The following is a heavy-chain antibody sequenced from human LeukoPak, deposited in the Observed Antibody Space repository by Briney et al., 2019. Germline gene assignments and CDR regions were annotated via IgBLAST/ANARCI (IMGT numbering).Heavy chain of an antibody. CDR1: GGSISSYY. V-gene: IGHV4-34*01. Sequence: PSETLSLTCTVSGGSISSYYWSWIRQPPGKGLEWIGEINHSGSTNYNPSLKSRVTISVDTSKNQFSLKLSSVTAADTAVYYCARVVDAFDIWGQGTMVTVSS. CDR2: INHSGST. CDR3: ARVVDAFDI. D-gene: IGHD1-26*01. J-gene: IGHJ3*02.